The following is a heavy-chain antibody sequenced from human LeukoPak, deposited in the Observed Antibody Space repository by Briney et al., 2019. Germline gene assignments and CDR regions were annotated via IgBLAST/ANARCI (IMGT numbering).Heavy chain of an antibody. CDR1: GYSFTGDY. Sequence: GASVKVSFKASGYSFTGDYMHWLRQPPGQGLEWMGRISPNSGGTNYAQKFEGRVTMTRATSTSTAYMELSRLRSDATAVYYYARGPVGGYSYGIDYWGQGTLVTVSS. J-gene: IGHJ4*02. D-gene: IGHD5-18*01. CDR3: ARGPVGGYSYGIDY. CDR2: ISPNSGGT. V-gene: IGHV1-2*06.